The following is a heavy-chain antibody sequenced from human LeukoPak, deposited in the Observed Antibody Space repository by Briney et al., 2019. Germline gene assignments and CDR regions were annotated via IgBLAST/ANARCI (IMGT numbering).Heavy chain of an antibody. CDR1: GFTFNDHA. D-gene: IGHD4-17*01. CDR2: ISGSGGRT. J-gene: IGHJ6*02. V-gene: IGHV3-23*01. Sequence: PGGSLRLSCAASGFTFNDHAMSWVRQAPGKGLEWVSTISGSGGRTYYTDSVKGRFTISRDNSKNTLYLQMNCLRGEDTAVYYCAKHQQVYGDSLMDVWGQGTTVTVSS. CDR3: AKHQQVYGDSLMDV.